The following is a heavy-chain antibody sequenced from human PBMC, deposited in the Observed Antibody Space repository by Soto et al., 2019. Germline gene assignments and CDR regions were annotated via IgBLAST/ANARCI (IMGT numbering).Heavy chain of an antibody. Sequence: QVQLVESGGGVVQPGRSLRLSCAASGFTFSSYGMHWVRQAPGKGLEWVAVISYDGSNKYYADSVKGRFTISRDNSKNTLYLQMNSLRAEDTAVYYCATFGGWFDYWGQGTLVTVSS. D-gene: IGHD3-3*01. CDR3: ATFGGWFDY. V-gene: IGHV3-30*03. CDR2: ISYDGSNK. CDR1: GFTFSSYG. J-gene: IGHJ4*02.